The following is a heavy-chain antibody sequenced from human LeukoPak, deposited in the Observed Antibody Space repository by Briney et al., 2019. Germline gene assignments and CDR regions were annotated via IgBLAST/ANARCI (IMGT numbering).Heavy chain of an antibody. CDR1: GDSISTSSYY. Sequence: PSETLSLTCSVSGDSISTSSYYWSWIRQPPGKGLEWIGEINHSGSTNYNPSLKSRVTISVDTSKNQFSLKLSSVTAADTAVYYCARGRGWELLGGAEVFDYWGQGTLVTVSS. J-gene: IGHJ4*02. CDR3: ARGRGWELLGGAEVFDY. D-gene: IGHD1-26*01. CDR2: INHSGST. V-gene: IGHV4-39*07.